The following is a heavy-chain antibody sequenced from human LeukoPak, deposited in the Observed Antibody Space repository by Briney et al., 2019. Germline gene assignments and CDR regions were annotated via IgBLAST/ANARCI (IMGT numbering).Heavy chain of an antibody. Sequence: KPSETLSLTCTVSGGPISSYYWSWIRQPPGKGLEGVGYIYFSGSTNYNPSLKSRVTISVDTSKNQFSLKLSSVTAADTAVYYCARDLGPHYYDSSGYSGWFDPWGQGTLVTVSS. J-gene: IGHJ5*02. CDR3: ARDLGPHYYDSSGYSGWFDP. CDR1: GGPISSYY. V-gene: IGHV4-59*01. D-gene: IGHD3-22*01. CDR2: IYFSGST.